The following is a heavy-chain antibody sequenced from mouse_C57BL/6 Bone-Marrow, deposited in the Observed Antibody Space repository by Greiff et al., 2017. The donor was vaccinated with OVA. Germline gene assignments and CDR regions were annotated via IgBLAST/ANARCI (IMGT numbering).Heavy chain of an antibody. Sequence: EVKLQQSGAELVKPGASVKLSCTASGFNIKDYYMHWVKQRTEQGLEWIGRIDPEDGETKYAPKFQGKATITADTSSNTAYLQLSSLTSEDTAVYYCARFSAVYDYDGGYYAMDYWGQGTSVTVSS. CDR1: GFNIKDYY. V-gene: IGHV14-2*01. D-gene: IGHD2-4*01. CDR2: IDPEDGET. CDR3: ARFSAVYDYDGGYYAMDY. J-gene: IGHJ4*01.